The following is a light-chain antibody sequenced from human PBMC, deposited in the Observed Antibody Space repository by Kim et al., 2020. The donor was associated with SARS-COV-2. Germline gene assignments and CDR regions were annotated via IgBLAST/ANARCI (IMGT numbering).Light chain of an antibody. J-gene: IGLJ2*01. Sequence: PGQSVTISCSGTSSVVGGYNYVSWYQHRPSKAPKIMVYDGYRRPSGVPDRFFGSKSGNTASLTISGHQAEDEADYYCCSYAGIYGVFGGGTQLTVL. V-gene: IGLV2-11*01. CDR3: CSYAGIYGV. CDR1: SSVVGGYNY. CDR2: DGY.